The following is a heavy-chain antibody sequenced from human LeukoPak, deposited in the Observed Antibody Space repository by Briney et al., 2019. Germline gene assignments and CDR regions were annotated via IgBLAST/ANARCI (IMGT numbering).Heavy chain of an antibody. Sequence: SQTLSLTCTVSGGSISSGGYYWSWIRQHPGKGLEWIGYIYYSGSTYHNPSLKSRVTISVDTSKNQFSLKLSSVTAADTAVYYCARRMYYYDSSGYYYLEWVFDPWGQGTLVTVSS. CDR2: IYYSGST. D-gene: IGHD3-22*01. V-gene: IGHV4-31*03. J-gene: IGHJ5*02. CDR3: ARRMYYYDSSGYYYLEWVFDP. CDR1: GGSISSGGYY.